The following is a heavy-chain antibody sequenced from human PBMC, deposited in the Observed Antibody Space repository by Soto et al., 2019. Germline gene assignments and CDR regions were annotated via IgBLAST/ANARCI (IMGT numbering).Heavy chain of an antibody. D-gene: IGHD6-6*01. CDR3: ARSIEYSSSAEPFDY. CDR1: GFTFSSYA. Sequence: GGSLRLSCAASGFTFSSYAMSWVRQAPGKGLEWVSAISGSGGSTYYADSVKGRFTISRDNSKNTLYLQMNGLRAEDTAVYYCARSIEYSSSAEPFDYWGQGTLVTVSS. CDR2: ISGSGGST. J-gene: IGHJ4*02. V-gene: IGHV3-23*01.